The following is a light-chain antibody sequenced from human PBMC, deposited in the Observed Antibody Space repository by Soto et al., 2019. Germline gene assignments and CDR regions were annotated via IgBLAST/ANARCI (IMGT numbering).Light chain of an antibody. CDR2: DAS. V-gene: IGKV3-11*01. J-gene: IGKJ5*01. CDR3: QQRSSWPPT. CDR1: QSVATN. Sequence: VLTQSPATLSVSPGEGVTLSCRASQSVATNLAWYQQRPGQAPRLLIFDASNRATGIPVRFSGSGSGTDFTLTISSLEPEDFAVYYCQQRSSWPPTFGQGTRLEIK.